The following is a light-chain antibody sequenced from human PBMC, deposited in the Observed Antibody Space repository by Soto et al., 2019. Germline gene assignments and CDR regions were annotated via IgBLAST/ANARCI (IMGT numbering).Light chain of an antibody. CDR1: QSISSW. Sequence: DIQMTQSPSTLSASVGDRDTITCRASQSISSWLAWYQQKPGKAPKLLIYDASSLESGVPSRFSGSVSGAEFTLTISSLQPDDFATYYCQQYNSYRTFGQGTKVDIK. V-gene: IGKV1-5*01. CDR2: DAS. CDR3: QQYNSYRT. J-gene: IGKJ1*01.